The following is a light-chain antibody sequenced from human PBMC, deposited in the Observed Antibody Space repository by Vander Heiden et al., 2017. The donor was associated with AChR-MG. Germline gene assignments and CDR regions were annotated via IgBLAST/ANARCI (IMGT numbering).Light chain of an antibody. CDR3: QAWDSSTAVV. CDR1: KLGNKY. J-gene: IGLJ2*01. V-gene: IGLV3-1*01. CDR2: QDS. Sequence: SSELTQPPSVPVSPGQTASITCSGEKLGNKYACWYHQKPGQSPVLVICQDSKRPSGIPERFSGSNSGNTATLTISGTQAMDEADYYCQAWDSSTAVVFGGGTKLTVL.